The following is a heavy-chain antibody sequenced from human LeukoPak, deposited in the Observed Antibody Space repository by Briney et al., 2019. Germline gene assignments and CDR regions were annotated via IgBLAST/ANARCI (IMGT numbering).Heavy chain of an antibody. CDR2: INPNSGGT. Sequence: ASVKVSCKASGYTFTGYYMHWVRQAPGQGLEWMGWINPNSGGTNYAQEFQGRVTMTRDTSNSTAHMELSRLRSDDTAVYYFARVYGSGGSCWFDPWGQGTLVTVSS. CDR3: ARVYGSGGSCWFDP. V-gene: IGHV1-2*02. D-gene: IGHD2-15*01. CDR1: GYTFTGYY. J-gene: IGHJ5*02.